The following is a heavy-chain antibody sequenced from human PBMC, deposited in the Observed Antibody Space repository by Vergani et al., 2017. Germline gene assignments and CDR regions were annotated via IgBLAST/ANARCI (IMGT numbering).Heavy chain of an antibody. CDR3: ARQVAVAGKWWGPYYYDGMDV. V-gene: IGHV5-10-1*01. CDR2: IDPSDSYT. CDR1: RYSFTSYW. Sequence: EVQLVQSGAEVKTPGESLRISCKGSRYSFTSYWISWVRQMPGKGLEWLGRIDPSDSYTNYSPSFQGHVTISADKSISTAYLQWSSLKASDTAMYYCARQVAVAGKWWGPYYYDGMDVWGQGTTVTVSS. J-gene: IGHJ6*02. D-gene: IGHD6-19*01.